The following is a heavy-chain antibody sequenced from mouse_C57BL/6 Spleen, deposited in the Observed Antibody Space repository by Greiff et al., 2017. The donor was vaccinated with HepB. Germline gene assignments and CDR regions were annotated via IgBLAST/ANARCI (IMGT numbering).Heavy chain of an antibody. J-gene: IGHJ1*03. CDR3: ARSSSAHWYFDV. Sequence: QVHVKQSGAELAKPGASVKLSCKASGYTFTSYWMHWVKQRPGQGLEWIGYINPSSGYTKYNQKFKDKATLTADKSSSTAYMQLSSLTYEDSAVYYCARSSSAHWYFDVWGTGTTVTVSS. CDR2: INPSSGYT. D-gene: IGHD6-1*01. CDR1: GYTFTSYW. V-gene: IGHV1-7*01.